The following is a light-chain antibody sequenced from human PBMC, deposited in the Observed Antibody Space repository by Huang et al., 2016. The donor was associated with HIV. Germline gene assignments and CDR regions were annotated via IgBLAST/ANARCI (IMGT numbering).Light chain of an antibody. Sequence: DIQMTQSPSSLSASVGDRVTITCRASQSISSYLNWYQQKPGKAPNLLIYAASSLHSGVQSRFSGSGSGTDFTLTISSLQPEDFATYYCQQSYSTLTWTFGQGTKVEIK. V-gene: IGKV1-39*01. CDR2: AAS. CDR3: QQSYSTLTWT. J-gene: IGKJ1*01. CDR1: QSISSY.